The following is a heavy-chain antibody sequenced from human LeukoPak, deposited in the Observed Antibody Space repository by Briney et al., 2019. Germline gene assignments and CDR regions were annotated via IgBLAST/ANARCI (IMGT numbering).Heavy chain of an antibody. J-gene: IGHJ6*02. Sequence: GASVKVSCKASGYTFTGYYMHWVRQAPGQGLEWMGWINPNSGGTNYAQKFQGRVTMTRDTSISTAYMELSRLRSDDTAVYYCARSGFGGWVLSYYYYGMDVWGQGTTVTVSS. V-gene: IGHV1-2*02. CDR3: ARSGFGGWVLSYYYYGMDV. D-gene: IGHD6-19*01. CDR1: GYTFTGYY. CDR2: INPNSGGT.